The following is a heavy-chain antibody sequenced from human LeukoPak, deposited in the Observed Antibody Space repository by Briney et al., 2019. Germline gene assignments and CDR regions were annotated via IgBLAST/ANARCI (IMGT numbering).Heavy chain of an antibody. Sequence: PSETLSLTCTVSGGSISSYYWSWIRQPPGKGLEWIGYIYYSGSTNYNPSLKSRVTISVDTSNNQFSLKLSSVTAADTAVYYCARGSPYDSSGNFDYWGQGTLVTVSS. CDR3: ARGSPYDSSGNFDY. V-gene: IGHV4-59*01. CDR1: GGSISSYY. D-gene: IGHD3-22*01. CDR2: IYYSGST. J-gene: IGHJ4*02.